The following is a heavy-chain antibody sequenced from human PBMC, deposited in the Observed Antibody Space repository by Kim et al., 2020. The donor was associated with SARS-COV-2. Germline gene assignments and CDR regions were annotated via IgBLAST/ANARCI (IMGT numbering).Heavy chain of an antibody. Sequence: GGSLRLSCVGSGFNFNNYAFNWVRQAPGKGRQWVAHISGSGGSKYYADSVWGRFSISKDNSRDTVSLEITNLRAEDTAVYYCAKDKGSFTMIRGVVTTTIFNYYNLDVWGQGTTVTVSS. CDR2: ISGSGGSK. D-gene: IGHD3-10*01. J-gene: IGHJ6*02. CDR1: GFNFNNYA. CDR3: AKDKGSFTMIRGVVTTTIFNYYNLDV. V-gene: IGHV3-23*01.